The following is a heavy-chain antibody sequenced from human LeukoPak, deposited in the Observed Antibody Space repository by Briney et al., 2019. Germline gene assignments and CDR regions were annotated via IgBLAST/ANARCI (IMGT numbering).Heavy chain of an antibody. V-gene: IGHV1-2*06. CDR2: INPNSGDT. D-gene: IGHD3-22*01. J-gene: IGHJ6*03. CDR1: GYTFTGYY. Sequence: ASVKDSCKASGYTFTGYYIHWVRQAPGQGLEWMGRINPNSGDTNYAQKFQGRVTMTRDTSISTAYMELSSLRSDDTAVYYCARDPPPHSSSYWGSYSYYYIDVWGKGTTVTVSS. CDR3: ARDPPPHSSSYWGSYSYYYIDV.